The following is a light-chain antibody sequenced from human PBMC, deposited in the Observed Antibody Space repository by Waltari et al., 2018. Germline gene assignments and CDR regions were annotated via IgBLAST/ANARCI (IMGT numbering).Light chain of an antibody. CDR1: SSDLGDYDY. Sequence: QSALTQPPSASGSPGESVTISCTGTSSDLGDYDYVSWYQQQPGKAPKLMIYEVIKRPSGVPDRFSGSKSGNTPSLTVSGLQAEDEADYYCCSYAGTNNFYVFGTGTKVTVL. CDR3: CSYAGTNNFYV. J-gene: IGLJ1*01. CDR2: EVI. V-gene: IGLV2-8*01.